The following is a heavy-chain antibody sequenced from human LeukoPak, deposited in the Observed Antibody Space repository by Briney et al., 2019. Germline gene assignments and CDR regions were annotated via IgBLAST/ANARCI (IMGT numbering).Heavy chain of an antibody. CDR3: AAVIDY. CDR2: ISNSGNTK. V-gene: IGHV3-48*03. CDR1: GFTFSNYE. Sequence: PGGSLRLSCAASGFTFSNYEMNWIRQVPGKGLEWISYISNSGNTKYYADSVKGRFSISRDNANNSVYPQMNNPRAEDTAVYYCAAVIDYWGQGTLVTVSS. J-gene: IGHJ4*02.